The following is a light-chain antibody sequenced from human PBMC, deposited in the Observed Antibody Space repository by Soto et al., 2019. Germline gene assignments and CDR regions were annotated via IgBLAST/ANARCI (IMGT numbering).Light chain of an antibody. V-gene: IGKV1-17*01. J-gene: IGKJ1*01. CDR2: AAY. CDR3: LQHYRYPRT. Sequence: DIQMTQSPSSLSASVGDRVTITCRASQVIRNELGWYQQKPGKAPKRLLYAAYTLKSGVTSRFSGSGSGTEFTLTISSRQAEDFATYYCLQHYRYPRTFGQGTKVDIK. CDR1: QVIRNE.